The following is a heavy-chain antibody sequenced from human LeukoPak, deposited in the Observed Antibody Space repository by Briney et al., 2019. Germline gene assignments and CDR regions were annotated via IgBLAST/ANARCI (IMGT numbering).Heavy chain of an antibody. J-gene: IGHJ6*02. D-gene: IGHD6-13*01. CDR1: GGSISSYY. CDR3: ARDPGHSSSWPQRNYGMDV. Sequence: SETLSLTCTVSGGSISSYYWSWIRQPAGKGLEWIGRIYTSGSTNYNPSLKSRVTMSVDTSKNQFSLKLSSVTAADTAVYYCARDPGHSSSWPQRNYGMDVWGQGTTVTVSS. CDR2: IYTSGST. V-gene: IGHV4-4*07.